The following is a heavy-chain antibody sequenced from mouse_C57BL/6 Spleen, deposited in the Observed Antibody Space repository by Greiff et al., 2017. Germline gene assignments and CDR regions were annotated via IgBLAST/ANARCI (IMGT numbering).Heavy chain of an antibody. CDR1: GYAFSSYW. J-gene: IGHJ2*01. Sequence: QVQLQQSGAELVKPGASVKISCKASGYAFSSYWMNWVKQRPGKGLEWIGQIYPGDGDTNYNGKFKGKATLTADKSSSTAYMQLSSLTSEDSAVXFCALITTVVADFDYWGQGTTLTVSS. CDR3: ALITTVVADFDY. D-gene: IGHD1-1*01. CDR2: IYPGDGDT. V-gene: IGHV1-80*01.